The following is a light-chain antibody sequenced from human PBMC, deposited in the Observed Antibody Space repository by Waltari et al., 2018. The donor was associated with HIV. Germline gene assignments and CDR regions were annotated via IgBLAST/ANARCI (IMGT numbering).Light chain of an antibody. V-gene: IGKV3-20*01. J-gene: IGKJ2*01. CDR2: ATS. CDR1: QSLSSKF. Sequence: EIVLTQSPDTLSLSAGQRATLSCRASQSLSSKFLSWYQQRPGQAPRLLISATSDRATGIPDRLSGSGSGTDFTLTISRLEPEDSAVYHCQQYDKSLTFGQGTKL. CDR3: QQYDKSLT.